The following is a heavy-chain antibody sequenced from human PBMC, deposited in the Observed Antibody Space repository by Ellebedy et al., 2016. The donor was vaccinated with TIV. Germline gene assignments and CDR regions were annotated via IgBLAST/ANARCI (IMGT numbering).Heavy chain of an antibody. CDR3: ARVLLWFGELDYFDY. D-gene: IGHD3-10*01. Sequence: ASVKVSCXASGYTFTSYDINWVRQAPGQGLEWMGWISAYNGNTNYAQKLQGRVTMTTDTSTSTAYMELRSLRSDDTAVYYCARVLLWFGELDYFDYWGQGTLVTVSS. CDR1: GYTFTSYD. J-gene: IGHJ4*02. V-gene: IGHV1-18*01. CDR2: ISAYNGNT.